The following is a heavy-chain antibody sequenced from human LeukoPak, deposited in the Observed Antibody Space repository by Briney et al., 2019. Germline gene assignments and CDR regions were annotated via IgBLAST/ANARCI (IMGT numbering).Heavy chain of an antibody. D-gene: IGHD3-16*01. CDR1: GFTFESYT. CDR2: VSYGGSNK. Sequence: GGSLRLSCAASGFTFESYTIHWVRQAPGKGLEWVALVSYGGSNKYYIDSVKGRFTISRHTSKNTLYLQMNSLRAEDTAVYYCARVGDEVAYTRGYLDYWGQGTLVTVSS. V-gene: IGHV3-30*14. CDR3: ARVGDEVAYTRGYLDY. J-gene: IGHJ4*02.